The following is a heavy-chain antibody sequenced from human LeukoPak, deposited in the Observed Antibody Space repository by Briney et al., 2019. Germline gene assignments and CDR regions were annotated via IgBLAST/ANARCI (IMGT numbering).Heavy chain of an antibody. J-gene: IGHJ6*02. CDR1: GFTFSSYG. V-gene: IGHV3-30*18. CDR3: AKDQLLWFGSDGMDV. CDR2: ISYDGSNK. D-gene: IGHD3-10*01. Sequence: GRSLRLSCAASGFTFSSYGMHWVRQAPGKGLEWVAVISYDGSNKYYADSVKGRFTISRDNSKNTLYLQMNSLRAEDTAVYYCAKDQLLWFGSDGMDVWGQGTTVTVSS.